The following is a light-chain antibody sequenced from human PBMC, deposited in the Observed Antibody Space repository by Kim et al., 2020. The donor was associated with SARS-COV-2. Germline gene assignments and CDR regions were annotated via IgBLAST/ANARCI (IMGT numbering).Light chain of an antibody. CDR1: QSIRTS. CDR3: QQSYTTPQWT. J-gene: IGKJ1*01. CDR2: ATS. Sequence: SVEDRVTITCRASQSIRTSLNWYQQKPGKAPKVLIHATSTLQSGVPSRFSGSGSATDFTLTISSLQPEDFATYYCQQSYTTPQWTFGQGTKVDIK. V-gene: IGKV1-39*01.